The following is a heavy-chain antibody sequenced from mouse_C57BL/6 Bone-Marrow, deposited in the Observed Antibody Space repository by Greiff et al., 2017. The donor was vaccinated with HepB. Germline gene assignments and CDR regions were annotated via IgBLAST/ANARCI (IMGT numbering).Heavy chain of an antibody. CDR1: GYTFTSYW. D-gene: IGHD1-1*01. J-gene: IGHJ1*03. CDR2: IDPSDSET. CDR3: ARRPYGSSSWYFDV. V-gene: IGHV1-52*01. Sequence: QVHVKQPGAELVRPGSSVKLSCKASGYTFTSYWMHWVKQRPIQGLEWIGNIDPSDSETHYNQKFKDKATLTVDKSSSTAYMQLSSLTSEDSAVYYCARRPYGSSSWYFDVWGTGTTVTVSS.